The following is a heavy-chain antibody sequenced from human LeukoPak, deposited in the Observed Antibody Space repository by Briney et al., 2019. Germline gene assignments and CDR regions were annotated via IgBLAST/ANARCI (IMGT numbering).Heavy chain of an antibody. V-gene: IGHV4-59*02. D-gene: IGHD2-15*01. CDR2: ISYTATT. CDR1: GGSVSSYY. J-gene: IGHJ5*02. CDR3: AIRYCSHDLCQFFPP. Sequence: SETLSFTCSVSGGSVSSYYWSWVRQTPGKGLEGIGNISYTATTDSRPSLRSRVTMALDTSKNQFSLKRRSVTAEDTGVYCCAIRYCSHDLCQFFPPWGQGILVTVSS.